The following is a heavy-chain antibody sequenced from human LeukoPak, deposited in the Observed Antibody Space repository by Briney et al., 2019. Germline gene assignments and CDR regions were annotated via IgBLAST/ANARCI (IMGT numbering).Heavy chain of an antibody. J-gene: IGHJ4*02. Sequence: PGGSLRLSCAASGFTFSSYAMHWVRQAPGKGLEWVAVISYDGSNKYYADSVKGRFTISRDNSKNTLYLQMNSLRAEDTAVYYCARDRLRCSSTSCYEYDYWGQGTLVTVSS. V-gene: IGHV3-30*04. D-gene: IGHD2-2*01. CDR2: ISYDGSNK. CDR3: ARDRLRCSSTSCYEYDY. CDR1: GFTFSSYA.